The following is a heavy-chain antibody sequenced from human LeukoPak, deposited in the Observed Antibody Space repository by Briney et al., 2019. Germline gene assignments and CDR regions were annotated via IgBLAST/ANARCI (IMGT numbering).Heavy chain of an antibody. V-gene: IGHV4-4*09. CDR3: ARRWEAADKNWFDP. J-gene: IGHJ5*02. Sequence: SETLSLTCTVSGGSITSYYWSWIRQPPGKGLEWIGYIYTSGSTNYNPSLKSRVTISVDTSKNQFSLKLSSVTAADTAVYYCARRWEAADKNWFDPWGQGTLGTVSS. CDR1: GGSITSYY. CDR2: IYTSGST. D-gene: IGHD6-13*01.